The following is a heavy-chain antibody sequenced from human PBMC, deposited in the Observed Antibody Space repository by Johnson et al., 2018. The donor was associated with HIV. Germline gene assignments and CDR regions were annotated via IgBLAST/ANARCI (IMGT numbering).Heavy chain of an antibody. D-gene: IGHD3-10*01. CDR1: GFTVSSNY. Sequence: VQLVESGGGVVRPGGSLRLSCAASGFTVSSNYMSWVRQAPGKGLVWVSVIGAAGDTYYRDSVKGRFTISRENAKNSLYLQMNSLRAEDTALYYCAKGRSTAQFITYDAFDIWGQGTMVTVSS. CDR3: AKGRSTAQFITYDAFDI. CDR2: IGAAGDT. J-gene: IGHJ3*02. V-gene: IGHV3-13*01.